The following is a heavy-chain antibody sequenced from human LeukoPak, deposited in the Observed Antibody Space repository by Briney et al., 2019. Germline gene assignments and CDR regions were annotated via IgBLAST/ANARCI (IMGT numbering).Heavy chain of an antibody. Sequence: PSETLSLTCTVSGGSISSSSYYWGWIRQPPGKGLEWIGSIYYSGSTYYNPSLKSRVTISVDTSKNQFSLKLSSVTAADTAVYYCARDSYGDYDAFDIWGQGTMVTVSS. CDR3: ARDSYGDYDAFDI. J-gene: IGHJ3*02. V-gene: IGHV4-39*07. CDR2: IYYSGST. CDR1: GGSISSSSYY. D-gene: IGHD4-17*01.